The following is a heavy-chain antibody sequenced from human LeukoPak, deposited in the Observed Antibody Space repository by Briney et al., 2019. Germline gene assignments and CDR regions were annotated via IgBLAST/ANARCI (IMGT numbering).Heavy chain of an antibody. D-gene: IGHD3-10*01. CDR3: ARDPITTPYYYYYMDV. V-gene: IGHV4-61*02. Sequence: PSQTLSLTCTVSGGSISSGTYYWSWIRRPAGKGLEWIGRIYTSGSTNYNPSLKSRVTISVDTSKNQFSLKLSSVTAADTAVYYCARDPITTPYYYYYMDVWGKGTTVTVSS. CDR2: IYTSGST. CDR1: GGSISSGTYY. J-gene: IGHJ6*03.